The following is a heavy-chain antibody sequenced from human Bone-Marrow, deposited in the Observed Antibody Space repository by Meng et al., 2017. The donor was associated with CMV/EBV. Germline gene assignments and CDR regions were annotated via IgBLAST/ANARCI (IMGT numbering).Heavy chain of an antibody. J-gene: IGHJ6*02. CDR1: GFTFSSYG. D-gene: IGHD7-27*01. CDR2: IRYDGSNK. V-gene: IGHV3-30*02. Sequence: GGSLRLSCAAPGFTFSSYGMHWVRQAPGKGLEWVAFIRYDGSNKDYADSVKGRFTISRDNSKNTLYLQMNSLRAEERAVYYCAKDHIANWGSYWNGMDVWGQGTTVTVSS. CDR3: AKDHIANWGSYWNGMDV.